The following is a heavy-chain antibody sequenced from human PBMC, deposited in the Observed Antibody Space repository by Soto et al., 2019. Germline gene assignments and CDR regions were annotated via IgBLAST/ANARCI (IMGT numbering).Heavy chain of an antibody. CDR1: GGSISSGDYY. Sequence: SETLSLTCAVSGGSISSGDYYWSWIRQPPGKDLEWIGYIYNTGSTYYNPSLKSRVTISVDNSKNTLYLEMNSLRVEDTAVYYCAKDPWCSTPPCGPYWGQGTLVTVSS. CDR2: IYNTGST. V-gene: IGHV4-30-4*01. CDR3: AKDPWCSTPPCGPY. D-gene: IGHD2-2*01. J-gene: IGHJ4*02.